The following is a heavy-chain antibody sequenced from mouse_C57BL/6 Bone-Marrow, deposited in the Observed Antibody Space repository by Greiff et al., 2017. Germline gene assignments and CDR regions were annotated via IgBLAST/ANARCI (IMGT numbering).Heavy chain of an antibody. V-gene: IGHV1-81*01. Sequence: VQLQQSGAELVRPGASVKLSCKASGYTFTSYGMSWVKQRPGQSLEWIGEIYPRSGNTNYNEKFKGKATLTADKSSSTAYMELRSLTSEDSAVYYCARDCDYGSCAMDFWGRGTAVTVSA. D-gene: IGHD1-1*01. CDR2: IYPRSGNT. CDR3: ARDCDYGSCAMDF. CDR1: GYTFTSYG. J-gene: IGHJ4*01.